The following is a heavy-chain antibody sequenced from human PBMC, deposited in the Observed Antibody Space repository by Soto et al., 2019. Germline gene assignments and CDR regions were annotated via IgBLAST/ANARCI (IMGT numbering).Heavy chain of an antibody. CDR1: GDSINSNYC. V-gene: IGHV4-4*02. CDR2: IYYSGGT. J-gene: IGHJ4*02. Sequence: QEQLQESGPGLVRPSGTLSLTCAVSGDSINSNYCWTWVRQPPGNGLEWIAEIYYSGGTSYNPSLKSRVTISMDKSKNQFSLNLTSVTAADTAMYYCARDTGWGLGYWGQGTLVTVSS. D-gene: IGHD6-19*01. CDR3: ARDTGWGLGY.